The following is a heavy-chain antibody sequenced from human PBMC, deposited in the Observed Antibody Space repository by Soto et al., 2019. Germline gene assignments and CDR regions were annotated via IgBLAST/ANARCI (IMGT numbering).Heavy chain of an antibody. Sequence: GGSLRLSCAASGFTFSSYSMNWVRQAPGKGLEWVSSISSSSSYIYYADSVKGRFTISRDNSKNTLLLQMNSLGAEDTAVYYCAKDSNKYSSSLRGRYFDYWGQGSGVTVSS. CDR3: AKDSNKYSSSLRGRYFDY. J-gene: IGHJ4*02. CDR2: ISSSSSYI. CDR1: GFTFSSYS. D-gene: IGHD4-4*01. V-gene: IGHV3-21*04.